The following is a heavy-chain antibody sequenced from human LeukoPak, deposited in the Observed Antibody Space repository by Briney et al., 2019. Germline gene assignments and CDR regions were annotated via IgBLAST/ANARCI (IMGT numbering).Heavy chain of an antibody. CDR1: GGSISSYY. D-gene: IGHD6-19*01. Sequence: PSQTLSLTCTVSGGSISSYYWSWIRQPPGKGLEWIGYIYYSGSTYYNPSLKSRVTISVDTSKNQFSLKLSSVTAADTAVYYCARTKYSSGWYFDYWGQGTLVTVSS. CDR2: IYYSGST. J-gene: IGHJ4*02. V-gene: IGHV4-30-4*08. CDR3: ARTKYSSGWYFDY.